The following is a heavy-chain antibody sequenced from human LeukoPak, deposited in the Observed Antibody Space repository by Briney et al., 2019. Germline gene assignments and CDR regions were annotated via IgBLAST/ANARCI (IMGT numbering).Heavy chain of an antibody. CDR2: ISGSGGST. CDR1: GFTFSSYA. CDR3: AKDRGPVRQLLA. D-gene: IGHD6-13*01. V-gene: IGHV3-23*01. J-gene: IGHJ4*02. Sequence: PGGSLRLSCAASGFTFSSYAMSWVRQAPGKGLEWVAAISGSGGSTYNADSVKGRFTISRDNSKSTLYLQMNSLRAEDTAVYYCAKDRGPVRQLLAWGQGTLVTVSS.